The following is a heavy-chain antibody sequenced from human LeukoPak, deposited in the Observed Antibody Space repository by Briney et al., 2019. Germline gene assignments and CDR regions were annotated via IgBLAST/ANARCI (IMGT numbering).Heavy chain of an antibody. J-gene: IGHJ4*02. CDR2: INAGNGNT. D-gene: IGHD3-22*01. CDR1: GYTFTSYA. Sequence: ASVKVSCKASGYTFTSYAMHWVRQAPGQRLEWMGWINAGNGNTKYSQKFQGRVTITRDTSASTAYMELSSLRSEDTAVYYCARTTRPFTMKGPFDYWGQGTLVTVSS. V-gene: IGHV1-3*01. CDR3: ARTTRPFTMKGPFDY.